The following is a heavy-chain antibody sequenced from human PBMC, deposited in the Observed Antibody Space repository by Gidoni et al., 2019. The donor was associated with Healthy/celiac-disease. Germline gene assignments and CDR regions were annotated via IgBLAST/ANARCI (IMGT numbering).Heavy chain of an antibody. J-gene: IGHJ4*02. Sequence: EVQLLESGGGLVQPGGSLRLSGAASGFPFSSYAMSWVRQAPGKGLGWVSAISGSGGSTYYADSVKSRFTISRDNSKNTLYLQMNSLRAEDTAVYYCAKDSVTIFGVAPLDYWGQGTLVTVSS. CDR3: AKDSVTIFGVAPLDY. CDR1: GFPFSSYA. D-gene: IGHD3-3*01. CDR2: ISGSGGST. V-gene: IGHV3-23*01.